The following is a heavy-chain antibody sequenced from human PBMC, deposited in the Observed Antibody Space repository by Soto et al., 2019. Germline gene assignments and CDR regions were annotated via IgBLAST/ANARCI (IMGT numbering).Heavy chain of an antibody. D-gene: IGHD3-10*01. CDR3: ASGVRGVMGRYYYYYGMDV. CDR2: IYPGDSDT. CDR1: GYSFTSYW. J-gene: IGHJ6*02. Sequence: GESLKISCNGSGYSFTSYWIGWVRQMPWKGLEWMGIIYPGDSDTRYSPSFQGQVTISADKSISTAYLQWSSLKASDTAMYYCASGVRGVMGRYYYYYGMDVWGQGTTVTVSS. V-gene: IGHV5-51*01.